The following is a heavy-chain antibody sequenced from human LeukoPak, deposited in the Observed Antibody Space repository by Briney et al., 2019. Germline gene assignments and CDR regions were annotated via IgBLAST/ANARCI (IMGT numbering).Heavy chain of an antibody. D-gene: IGHD1-1*01. J-gene: IGHJ3*02. CDR2: ISYDGSNK. CDR3: ARALWKQNDAFDI. CDR1: GFTFSSYA. V-gene: IGHV3-30*04. Sequence: GRSLRLSCAASGFTFSSYAMHWVRQALGKGLEWVAVISYDGSNKYYADSVKGRFTISRDNSKNTLYLQMNSLRAEDTAVYYCARALWKQNDAFDIWGQGTMVTVSS.